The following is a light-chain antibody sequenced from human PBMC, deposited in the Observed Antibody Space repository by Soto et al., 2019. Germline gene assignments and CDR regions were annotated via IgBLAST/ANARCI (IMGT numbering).Light chain of an antibody. CDR1: QALSNY. J-gene: IGKJ1*01. Sequence: DIQLTQSPSVLSASVGDTVTITCRASQALSNYLAWYQQKPGKAPDLLISATSTLQSGVPSRFSGRGSGTNFTLTISSLQPEDFATYYCIQDFISPLTVGQGTKVDI. CDR3: IQDFISPLT. V-gene: IGKV1-9*01. CDR2: ATS.